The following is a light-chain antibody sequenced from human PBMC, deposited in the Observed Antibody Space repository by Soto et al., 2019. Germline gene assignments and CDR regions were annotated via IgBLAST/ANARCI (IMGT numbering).Light chain of an antibody. CDR2: EVS. Sequence: QSALTQPASVSGSPGQSITISCTGSGRDIVAYNYVSWYQQHPGKAPKLIIYEVSYRPSGVSNRFSGSKSGNTASLTISGLQAEDEADYYCSSYTSSSPCVFGTGTKVNVL. J-gene: IGLJ1*01. CDR3: SSYTSSSPCV. CDR1: GRDIVAYNY. V-gene: IGLV2-14*01.